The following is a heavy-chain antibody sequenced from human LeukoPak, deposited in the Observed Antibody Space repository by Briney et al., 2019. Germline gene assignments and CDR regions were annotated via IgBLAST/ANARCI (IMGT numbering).Heavy chain of an antibody. CDR1: GGSISSYY. Sequence: SETLSLTCTVSGGSISSYYWSWIRQPPGKGLEWIGYIYYSGSTIYNPSLKSRVTISVDTSKNQFSLKLSSVTAADTAVYYCARATDDFDYWGQGTLVTVSS. D-gene: IGHD2-21*02. CDR2: IYYSGST. V-gene: IGHV4-59*01. J-gene: IGHJ4*02. CDR3: ARATDDFDY.